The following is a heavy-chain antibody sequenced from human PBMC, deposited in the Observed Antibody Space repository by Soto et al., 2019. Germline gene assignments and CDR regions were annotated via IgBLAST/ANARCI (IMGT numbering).Heavy chain of an antibody. CDR2: IYYSGST. D-gene: IGHD3-22*01. J-gene: IGHJ4*02. V-gene: IGHV4-59*01. CDR3: ARDRPGTYDSSGYYSGESIDY. Sequence: KPSETLSLTCTVSGGSISSYYWSWIRQPPGKGLEWIGYIYYSGSTNYNPSLKSRVTISVDTSKNQFSLKLSSVTAADTAVYYCARDRPGTYDSSGYYSGESIDYWGQGTLVTVSS. CDR1: GGSISSYY.